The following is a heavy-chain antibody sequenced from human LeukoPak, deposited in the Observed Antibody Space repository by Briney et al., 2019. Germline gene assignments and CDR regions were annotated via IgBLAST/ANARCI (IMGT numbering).Heavy chain of an antibody. CDR3: ARLILWDSSGSQYYFDY. Sequence: SQTLSLXCTVSGGSISSGDYYWSWIRQPPGKGQEWIGYIYYSGSTYYNPSLKSRVTISVDTSKNQFSLKLSSVTAADTAVYYCARLILWDSSGSQYYFDYWGQGTLVTVSS. CDR2: IYYSGST. D-gene: IGHD3-22*01. J-gene: IGHJ4*02. CDR1: GGSISSGDYY. V-gene: IGHV4-30-4*08.